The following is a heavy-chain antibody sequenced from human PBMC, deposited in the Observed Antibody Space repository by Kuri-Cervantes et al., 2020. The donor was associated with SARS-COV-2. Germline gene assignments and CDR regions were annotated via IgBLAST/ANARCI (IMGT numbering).Heavy chain of an antibody. D-gene: IGHD2/OR15-2a*01. CDR1: GGSISSYY. Sequence: SETLSLTCTVSGGSISSYYWGWIRQPPGKGLEWIGSIYYSGSTYYNPSLKSRVTISVDTSKNQFSLKLSSVTAADTAVYYCARRPEIVPDYWGQGTLVTVSS. J-gene: IGHJ4*02. CDR3: ARRPEIVPDY. V-gene: IGHV4-39*07. CDR2: IYYSGST.